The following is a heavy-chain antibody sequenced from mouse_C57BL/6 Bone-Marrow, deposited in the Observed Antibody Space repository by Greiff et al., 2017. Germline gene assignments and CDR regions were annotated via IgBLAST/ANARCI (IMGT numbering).Heavy chain of an antibody. J-gene: IGHJ2*01. CDR1: GFTFSSYA. CDR2: ISDGGSYT. Sequence: EVKLVESGGGLVKPGGSLKLSCAASGFTFSSYAMSWVRQTPEKRLEWVATISDGGSYTYYPDNVKGRFTIYRDNAKNNRYLQMSHLKSEDTAMYYCARDGGRDYWDQGTTLTVSS. CDR3: ARDGGRDY. V-gene: IGHV5-4*01.